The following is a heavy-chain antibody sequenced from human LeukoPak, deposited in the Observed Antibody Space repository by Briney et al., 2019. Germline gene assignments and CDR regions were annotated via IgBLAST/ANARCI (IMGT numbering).Heavy chain of an antibody. D-gene: IGHD3-3*01. CDR3: AKDATAFDFWSGYYPEN. CDR1: GFTFSSYG. CDR2: IRYDGSDK. J-gene: IGHJ4*02. Sequence: PGGSLRLSCAASGFTFSSYGMHWVRQAPGKGLEWVAFIRYDGSDKYYADSVKGRFTISRDNSKNTLYLQMNSLRPEDTSVYYCAKDATAFDFWSGYYPENWGQGTLVTVSS. V-gene: IGHV3-30*02.